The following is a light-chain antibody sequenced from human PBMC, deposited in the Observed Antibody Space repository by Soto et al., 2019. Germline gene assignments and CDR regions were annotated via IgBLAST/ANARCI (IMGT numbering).Light chain of an antibody. Sequence: QSVLTQPPSVSGAPGQWVTISCTGSSFDVGACYDVSWYQQHPGKAPTLLIYGASNRPSGVPDRFSGSKSGNSASLAISGLQAEDEADYYCNSYERSMTVVFGRGTKVTVL. CDR3: NSYERSMTVV. V-gene: IGLV1-40*01. CDR2: GAS. J-gene: IGLJ2*01. CDR1: SFDVGACYD.